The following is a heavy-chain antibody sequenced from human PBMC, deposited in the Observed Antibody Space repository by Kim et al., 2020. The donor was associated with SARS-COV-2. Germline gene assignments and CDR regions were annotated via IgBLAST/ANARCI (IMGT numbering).Heavy chain of an antibody. CDR2: ISAYNGNT. CDR3: ARASARYSSGWYYDY. Sequence: ASVKVSCKASGYTFTSYGISWVRQAPGQGLEWMGWISAYNGNTNYAQKVQGRVTMTTDTSTSTAYMELRSLRSDDTAVYYCARASARYSSGWYYDYWGQGTLVNVSS. V-gene: IGHV1-18*01. J-gene: IGHJ4*02. D-gene: IGHD6-19*01. CDR1: GYTFTSYG.